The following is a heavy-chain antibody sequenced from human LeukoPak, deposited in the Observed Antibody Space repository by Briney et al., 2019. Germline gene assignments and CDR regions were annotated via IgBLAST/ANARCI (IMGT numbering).Heavy chain of an antibody. V-gene: IGHV1-8*01. J-gene: IGHJ4*02. Sequence: ASVKVSCKASGYTLTSYDINWVRQATGQGLEWMGWMNPNSGNTGYAQKFQGRVTMTRNTSISTAYMELSSLRSEDTAVYYCARGSTYYYGSGSSGNFDDWGQGTLVTVSS. CDR1: GYTLTSYD. CDR2: MNPNSGNT. CDR3: ARGSTYYYGSGSSGNFDD. D-gene: IGHD3-10*01.